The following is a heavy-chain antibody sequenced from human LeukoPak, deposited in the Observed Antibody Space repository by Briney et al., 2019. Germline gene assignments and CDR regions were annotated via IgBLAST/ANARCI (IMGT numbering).Heavy chain of an antibody. D-gene: IGHD4-17*01. Sequence: GESLKISCKGSGYNFINNWIAWVRQMPGKGLEWMGIIYPGDSDTRYSPSFQGQVTISADKSISTAYLQWSSLKASDTAMYYCARAAYGDYRFDYWGQGTLVTVSS. V-gene: IGHV5-51*01. CDR1: GYNFINNW. CDR3: ARAAYGDYRFDY. J-gene: IGHJ4*02. CDR2: IYPGDSDT.